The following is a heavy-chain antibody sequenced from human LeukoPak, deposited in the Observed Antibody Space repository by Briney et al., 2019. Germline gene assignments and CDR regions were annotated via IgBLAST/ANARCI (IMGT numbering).Heavy chain of an antibody. CDR1: GFAFSNYF. J-gene: IGHJ5*02. V-gene: IGHV3-7*01. CDR2: IKQDGSGT. CDR3: AGDRKSGNFLGEFDH. Sequence: PGGSLRLSRAASGFAFSNYFMSWVRQAPGKGLEWVGNIKQDGSGTYYIDSVKGRFTISRDNARNSLYLQMNSLRAEDTAIYYCAGDRKSGNFLGEFDHWGLGTLVTVSS. D-gene: IGHD1-26*01.